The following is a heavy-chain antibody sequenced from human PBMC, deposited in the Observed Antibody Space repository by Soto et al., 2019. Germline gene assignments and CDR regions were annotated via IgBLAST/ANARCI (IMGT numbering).Heavy chain of an antibody. CDR1: GYTFTSYG. Sequence: QVQLVQSGAVVKQPGASVKVSCKASGYTFTSYGISWVRQAPGHGLEWMGWISAYNGNTNYAQKLQGRVTMTTDTSTSTAYMELRRLRSDDPAVYYWARESSSSCHAYWGQGTLVTVSS. J-gene: IGHJ4*02. CDR2: ISAYNGNT. D-gene: IGHD6-13*01. V-gene: IGHV1-18*01. CDR3: ARESSSSCHAY.